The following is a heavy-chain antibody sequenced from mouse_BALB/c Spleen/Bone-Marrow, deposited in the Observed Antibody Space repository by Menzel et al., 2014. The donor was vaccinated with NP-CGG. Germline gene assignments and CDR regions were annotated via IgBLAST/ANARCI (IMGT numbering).Heavy chain of an antibody. CDR3: ARDGNYRYAMDY. V-gene: IGHV1S81*02. Sequence: QVQLKESGDELVKPGASVKLSYMASGFTFTSYWIHWVKQRPGQGPEWIGEINPSNGRTNYNEKFKSKATLTEDKSSSTAYMQLSSLTSEDSAVYYCARDGNYRYAMDYWGQGTSVTVSS. J-gene: IGHJ4*01. CDR1: GFTFTSYW. CDR2: INPSNGRT. D-gene: IGHD2-1*01.